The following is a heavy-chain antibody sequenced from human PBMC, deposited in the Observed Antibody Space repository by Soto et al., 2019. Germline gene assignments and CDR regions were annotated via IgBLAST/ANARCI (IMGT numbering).Heavy chain of an antibody. Sequence: QVQLVQSGAEVKKPGASVRVSCKASGYTFTSYGISWVRQAPGQGREWMGWISADNGNTNYAQNLQGRVTMTTETATSTAYMELRSLRSDDTAVYYCARVGDIVVVGPWFDPWGQGTLVTVSS. CDR2: ISADNGNT. CDR1: GYTFTSYG. J-gene: IGHJ5*02. D-gene: IGHD2-2*01. CDR3: ARVGDIVVVGPWFDP. V-gene: IGHV1-18*04.